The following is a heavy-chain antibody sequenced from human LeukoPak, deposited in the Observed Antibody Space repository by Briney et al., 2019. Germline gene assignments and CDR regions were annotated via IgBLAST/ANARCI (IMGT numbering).Heavy chain of an antibody. Sequence: SETLSLTCTVSGGSVSSGSYYWSWLRQPPGKGLEWIGYIYYSGSTNYNPSLKSRVTISVDTSKNQFSLKLSSVTAADTAVYYCARGDVLLWFGELYLPYYYYGMDVWGQGTTVTVSS. CDR2: IYYSGST. CDR1: GGSVSSGSYY. D-gene: IGHD3-10*01. V-gene: IGHV4-61*01. CDR3: ARGDVLLWFGELYLPYYYYGMDV. J-gene: IGHJ6*02.